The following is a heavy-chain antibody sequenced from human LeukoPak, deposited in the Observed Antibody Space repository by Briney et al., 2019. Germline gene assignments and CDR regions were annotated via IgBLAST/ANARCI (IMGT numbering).Heavy chain of an antibody. CDR3: ARDSSGSPVFDI. CDR1: GGSISSGGYS. CDR2: IYHSGST. J-gene: IGHJ3*02. Sequence: KPSETLSLTCAVSGGSISSGGYSWSWIRQPPGKGLEWIGYIYHSGSTYYNPSLKSRVTISVDRSKNQFSLKLSSVTVADTAVYYCARDSSGSPVFDIWGQGTMVTVSS. V-gene: IGHV4-30-2*01.